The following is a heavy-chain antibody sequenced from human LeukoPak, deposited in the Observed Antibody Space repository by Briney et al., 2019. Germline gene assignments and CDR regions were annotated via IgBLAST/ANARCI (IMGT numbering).Heavy chain of an antibody. CDR3: ARRDYSSGWSFDK. CDR1: GGSISNYH. CDR2: IHTSGST. D-gene: IGHD6-19*01. J-gene: IGHJ4*02. Sequence: PSETLSLTCTVSGGSISNYHWAWIRPPAGKGLEGIGQIHTSGSTNYNPPLKSRVTMSIDTPENQVSLTMRSVTAADTAVYYCARRDYSSGWSFDKWGQGTLVTVSS. V-gene: IGHV4-4*07.